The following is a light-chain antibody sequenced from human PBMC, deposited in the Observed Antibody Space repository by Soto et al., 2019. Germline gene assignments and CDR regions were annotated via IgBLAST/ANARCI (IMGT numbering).Light chain of an antibody. CDR1: QSVGRNY. V-gene: IGKV3-20*01. CDR3: HQYAYAPLT. J-gene: IGKJ4*01. CDR2: HAS. Sequence: EIVLTQSPGTLSLSPGERATLSCRASQSVGRNYLAWYQQKPVQPPRLLVYHASTTAAGILDRFSGSGSGTDFTLTIITLEPEHFEVYYCHQYAYAPLTFGGGTKVEI.